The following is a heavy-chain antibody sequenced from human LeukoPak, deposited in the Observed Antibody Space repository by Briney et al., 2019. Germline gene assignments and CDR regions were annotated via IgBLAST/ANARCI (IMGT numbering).Heavy chain of an antibody. Sequence: SVKVSCKASGGTFRNNAISWVRQAPGQGLEWMGGIIPVFGRTNYAQKFQGRVTITADESTSTAYMELSSLRSEDTAVYYCAKGPEWSPYYYYGMDVWGQGTTVTVSS. V-gene: IGHV1-69*13. CDR3: AKGPEWSPYYYYGMDV. CDR2: IIPVFGRT. D-gene: IGHD3-3*01. J-gene: IGHJ6*02. CDR1: GGTFRNNA.